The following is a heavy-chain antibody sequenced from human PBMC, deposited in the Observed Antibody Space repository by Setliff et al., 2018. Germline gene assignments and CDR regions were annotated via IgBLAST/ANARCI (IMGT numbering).Heavy chain of an antibody. D-gene: IGHD2-21*01. J-gene: IGHJ4*02. Sequence: GASVKVSCKASGYAFTGYYIHWVRQAPGQGLEWMGRTNPNSGGTNYAQKFQGRVTMTRDTSISTAYMELSRLTSDDTAVYYCAKDGGEVYWGQGTLVTVSS. CDR3: AKDGGEVY. CDR2: TNPNSGGT. CDR1: GYAFTGYY. V-gene: IGHV1-2*06.